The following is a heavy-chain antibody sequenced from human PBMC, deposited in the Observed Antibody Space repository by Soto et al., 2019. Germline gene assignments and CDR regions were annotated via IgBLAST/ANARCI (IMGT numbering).Heavy chain of an antibody. CDR1: GGSISSYY. CDR3: ARALYWVDYDSSGYSETLDFDY. CDR2: IYYSGST. J-gene: IGHJ4*02. Sequence: PSETLSLTCTVSGGSISSYYWSWIRQPPGKGLEWIGYIYYSGSTNYNPSLKSRVTISVDTSKNQFSLKLSSVTAADTAVYYCARALYWVDYDSSGYSETLDFDYWGQGTLVTVSS. V-gene: IGHV4-59*01. D-gene: IGHD3-22*01.